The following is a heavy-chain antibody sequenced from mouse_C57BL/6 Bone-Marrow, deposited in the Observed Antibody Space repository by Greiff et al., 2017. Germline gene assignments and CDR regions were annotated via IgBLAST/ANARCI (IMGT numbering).Heavy chain of an antibody. CDR3: ARGLYGSSYVPYY. CDR1: GFTFSSYA. J-gene: IGHJ2*01. CDR2: ISDGGSYT. Sequence: EVQRVESGGGLVKPGGSLKLSCAASGFTFSSYAMSWVRQTPEKRLEWVATISDGGSYTYYPDNVQGRFTISRDNAKNNLYLQMSHLKSEDTAMYYCARGLYGSSYVPYYWGQGTTLTVSS. D-gene: IGHD1-1*01. V-gene: IGHV5-4*01.